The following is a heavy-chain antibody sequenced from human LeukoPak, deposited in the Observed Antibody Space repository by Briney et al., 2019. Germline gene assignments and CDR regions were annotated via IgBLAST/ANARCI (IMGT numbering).Heavy chain of an antibody. CDR1: GYTFTGYY. J-gene: IGHJ4*02. D-gene: IGHD6-19*01. V-gene: IGHV1-2*02. Sequence: ASVKVSCKASGYTFTGYYMHWVRQAPGQGLGWMGWINPNSGGTNYAQKFQGRVTMTRDTSISTAYMELSRLRSDDTAVYYCAEQWLERGYFDYWGQGTLVTVSS. CDR3: AEQWLERGYFDY. CDR2: INPNSGGT.